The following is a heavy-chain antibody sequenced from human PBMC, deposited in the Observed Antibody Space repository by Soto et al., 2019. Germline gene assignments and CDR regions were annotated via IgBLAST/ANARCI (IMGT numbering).Heavy chain of an antibody. J-gene: IGHJ4*02. V-gene: IGHV3-30*18. CDR1: GFTFTNYG. CDR3: AKESSPPYCGGGSCYLGGWGY. CDR2: TSYAGRNK. Sequence: QVQLVESGGDVVQPGGSLRLSCAGSGFTFTNYGMHWFRQAPGKGLEGVALTSYAGRNKYYADSVKGRFTISRDNSKNTVYLQMNSLRAEETAVYYCAKESSPPYCGGGSCYLGGWGYWGQGTLVTVSS. D-gene: IGHD2-15*01.